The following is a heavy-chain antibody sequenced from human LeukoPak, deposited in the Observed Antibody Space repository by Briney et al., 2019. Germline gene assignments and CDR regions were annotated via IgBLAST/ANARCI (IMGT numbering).Heavy chain of an antibody. CDR3: ARGEYYDILTGSDYYYYYGMDV. Sequence: GRSLRLSCAASGFTFSSYGMQWVRQAPGEGLEWVAVISYDGSNKYYADSVKGRFTISRDNSKNTLYLQMSSLRAEDTAVYYCARGEYYDILTGSDYYYYYGMDVWGQGTTVTVSS. CDR2: ISYDGSNK. V-gene: IGHV3-30*03. D-gene: IGHD3-9*01. CDR1: GFTFSSYG. J-gene: IGHJ6*02.